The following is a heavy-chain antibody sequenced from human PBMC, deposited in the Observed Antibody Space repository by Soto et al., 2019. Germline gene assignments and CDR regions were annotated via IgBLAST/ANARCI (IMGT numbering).Heavy chain of an antibody. V-gene: IGHV4-59*01. CDR1: GGSISGYY. CDR2: IYYSGST. CDR3: ARDSVGSGYD. Sequence: QVQLQESGPGLVKPSETLSLTCTVSGGSISGYYWSWIRQPPGKRLEWIGYIYYSGSTNYNPSLNSRVTISVDTSKNLFSLELRSVTAADTAVYYCARDSVGSGYDWGQGTLVTVSS. D-gene: IGHD5-12*01. J-gene: IGHJ4*02.